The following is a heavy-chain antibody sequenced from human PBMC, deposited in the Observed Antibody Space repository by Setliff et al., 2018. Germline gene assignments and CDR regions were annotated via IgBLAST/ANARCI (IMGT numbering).Heavy chain of an antibody. V-gene: IGHV1-18*04. CDR2: ISPYYGST. D-gene: IGHD3-22*01. CDR1: GYTFTGYY. CDR3: ARDLDYQYYYDSSGRDAFDI. Sequence: ASVKVSCKASGYTFTGYYMHWVRQAPGQGLEWMGWISPYYGSTDYAQKFQGRVTMTTDTSTSTAYMELRSLRSDDTAVYYCARDLDYQYYYDSSGRDAFDIWGQGTMVTVSS. J-gene: IGHJ3*02.